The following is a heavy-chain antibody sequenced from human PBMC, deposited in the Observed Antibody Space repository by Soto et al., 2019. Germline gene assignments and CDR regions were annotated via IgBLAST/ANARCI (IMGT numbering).Heavy chain of an antibody. Sequence: GGSLRLSCAASGFSLSSYAMTWVRQAPGKGLEWVSGITASGEKLYYADSVKGRFTVSRDNSKNTLYLQMHSLRADDTAVYYCARDCSSSSCSVWAYWSQGTLVTVSS. CDR1: GFSLSSYA. D-gene: IGHD2-2*01. CDR2: ITASGEKL. V-gene: IGHV3-23*01. CDR3: ARDCSSSSCSVWAY. J-gene: IGHJ4*02.